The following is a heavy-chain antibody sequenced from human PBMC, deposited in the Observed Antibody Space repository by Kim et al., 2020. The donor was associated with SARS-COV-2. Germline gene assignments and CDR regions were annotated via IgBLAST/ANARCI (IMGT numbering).Heavy chain of an antibody. CDR2: IYHNGNT. Sequence: SETLSLTCAVSGDSISTTNWWTWVRQSPGKGLEWIGEIYHNGNTNYNPSLQSRVTISVDKSKNQFSLKFNSVTAADTAVYYCARRIPLFFGDDDAFDIWGRGTMVSVS. CDR1: GDSISTTNW. CDR3: ARRIPLFFGDDDAFDI. J-gene: IGHJ3*02. V-gene: IGHV4-4*02. D-gene: IGHD3-10*01.